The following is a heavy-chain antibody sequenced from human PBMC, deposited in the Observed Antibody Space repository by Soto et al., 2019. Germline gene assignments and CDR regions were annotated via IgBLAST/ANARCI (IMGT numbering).Heavy chain of an antibody. Sequence: GXAVKGYCDASGYPFTSYDINWVRQATGQGLEWMGWMNPNSGNTGYAQKFQGRVTMTRNTSISTAYMELSSLRSEDTAVYYCARVRMNYDFWSGYYMPYYYGMDVWGQATTVTVSS. V-gene: IGHV1-8*01. J-gene: IGHJ6*02. CDR3: ARVRMNYDFWSGYYMPYYYGMDV. D-gene: IGHD3-3*01. CDR1: GYPFTSYD. CDR2: MNPNSGNT.